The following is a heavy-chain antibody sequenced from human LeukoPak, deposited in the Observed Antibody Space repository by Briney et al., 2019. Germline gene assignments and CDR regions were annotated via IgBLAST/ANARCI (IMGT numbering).Heavy chain of an antibody. CDR3: ATPFTGGGPPY. Sequence: ASVKVSCKASGYPFTNYWLHWVRQAPGQGLEWMGLIVPDTGDTNYAQKFQGRVTMTRDTSISTAYMELSSLRSDDAAVYYFATPFTGGGPPYWGQGTLVTVSS. CDR1: GYPFTNYW. CDR2: IVPDTGDT. D-gene: IGHD3-16*01. V-gene: IGHV1-2*02. J-gene: IGHJ4*02.